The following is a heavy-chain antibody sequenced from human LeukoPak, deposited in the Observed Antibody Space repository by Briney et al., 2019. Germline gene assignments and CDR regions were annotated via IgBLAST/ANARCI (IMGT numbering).Heavy chain of an antibody. CDR1: GFTVSSNY. Sequence: GGSLRLSCAASGFTVSSNYMSWVRQAPGKGLEWVSVIYSGGSTYYADSVKGRFTISGDNSKNTLYLQMNSLRAEDTAVYYCARTVGYSYGFFDYWGQGTLSPSPQ. V-gene: IGHV3-53*01. J-gene: IGHJ4*02. CDR2: IYSGGST. D-gene: IGHD5-18*01. CDR3: ARTVGYSYGFFDY.